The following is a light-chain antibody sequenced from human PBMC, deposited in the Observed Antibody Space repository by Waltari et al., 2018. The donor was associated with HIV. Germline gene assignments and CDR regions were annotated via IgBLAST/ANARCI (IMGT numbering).Light chain of an antibody. V-gene: IGLV3-21*04. Sequence: VLTQPPPASLAPGAAHTLSCRTRVNGRKAGHWYKHQPGQAPVLVTRYNSDRPSGITDRISGSDSGHTATLTITSVEAGDEATYYCQVWDSSNEHVVFGGGTELTVL. CDR3: QVWDSSNEHVV. CDR2: YNS. CDR1: VNGRKA. J-gene: IGLJ3*02.